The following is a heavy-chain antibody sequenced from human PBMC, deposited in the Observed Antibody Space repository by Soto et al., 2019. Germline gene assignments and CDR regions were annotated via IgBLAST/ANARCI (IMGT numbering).Heavy chain of an antibody. CDR2: INPSVGST. V-gene: IGHV1-46*01. J-gene: IGHJ6*02. CDR1: GFTFTSYN. CDR3: ARARDMDV. Sequence: QVQLVQSGAEVKKPGASVKVSCKASGFTFTSYNLHWVRQAPGQGLEWMGIINPSVGSTTYAQNCQDRVTMTRDTSTSTVYIELSSLRSEDTAVYYCARARDMDVWGQGTTVTVSS.